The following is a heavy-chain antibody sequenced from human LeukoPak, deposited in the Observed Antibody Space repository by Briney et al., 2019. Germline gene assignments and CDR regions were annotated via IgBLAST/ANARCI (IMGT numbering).Heavy chain of an antibody. CDR1: GYSFISNW. Sequence: GESLKISCKGSGYSFISNWIGWVRQMPGKGLEWMGIIYPGDSETRYSPSLQGLVTISADKSISTAYLQWSSLRASDTAMYYCAKFHYYYGSGIFDAFDIWGQGTMVTVSS. D-gene: IGHD3-10*01. CDR3: AKFHYYYGSGIFDAFDI. J-gene: IGHJ3*02. V-gene: IGHV5-51*01. CDR2: IYPGDSET.